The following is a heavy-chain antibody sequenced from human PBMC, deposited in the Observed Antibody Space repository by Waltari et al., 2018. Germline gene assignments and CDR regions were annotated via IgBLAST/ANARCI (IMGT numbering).Heavy chain of an antibody. J-gene: IGHJ4*02. CDR1: GYSISSGYY. Sequence: QVQLQESGPGLVKPSETLSLTCAVSGYSISSGYYWGWIRQPPGKGLEWIGSIYHSGGTYYNPSLKSRVTISVDTSKNQFSLKLSSVTAADTAVYYCARQGIVATIPRYWGQGTLVTVSS. CDR3: ARQGIVATIPRY. V-gene: IGHV4-38-2*01. CDR2: IYHSGGT. D-gene: IGHD5-12*01.